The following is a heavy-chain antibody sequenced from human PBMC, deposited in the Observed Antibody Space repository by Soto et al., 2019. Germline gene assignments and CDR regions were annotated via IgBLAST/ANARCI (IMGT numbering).Heavy chain of an antibody. D-gene: IGHD3-3*01. Sequence: QPGGSLRLSCAASGFTFSSYAMSWVRQAPGKGLEWVSAISGSGGSTYYADSVKGRFTISRDNSKNTLYLQMNSLRAEDTAVYYCAKADYYYFCSGYYPGYYYYGMDVWGQGTTVTVSS. J-gene: IGHJ6*02. CDR3: AKADYYYFCSGYYPGYYYYGMDV. CDR2: ISGSGGST. V-gene: IGHV3-23*01. CDR1: GFTFSSYA.